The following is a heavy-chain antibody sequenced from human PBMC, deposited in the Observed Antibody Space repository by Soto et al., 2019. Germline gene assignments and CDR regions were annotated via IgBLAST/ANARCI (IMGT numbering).Heavy chain of an antibody. CDR3: AKGRSLGYSSGWYLDY. D-gene: IGHD6-19*01. CDR2: ISGSGGST. CDR1: GFTFSSYA. Sequence: GGSLRLSCAASGFTFSSYAMSWVRQAPGKGLEWVSAISGSGGSTYYADSVKGRFTISRDNSKNTLYLQMNSLRAEDTAVYYCAKGRSLGYSSGWYLDYWGQGTLVTVSS. V-gene: IGHV3-23*01. J-gene: IGHJ4*02.